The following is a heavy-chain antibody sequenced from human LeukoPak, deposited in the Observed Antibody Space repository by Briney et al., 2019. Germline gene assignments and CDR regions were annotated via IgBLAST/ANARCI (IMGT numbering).Heavy chain of an antibody. CDR2: INHSGST. CDR3: ARGRSGGSRALDP. V-gene: IGHV4-34*01. D-gene: IGHD2-15*01. J-gene: IGHJ5*02. CDR1: GGSFSGYY. Sequence: SETLSLTCAVSGGSFSGYYWSWIRQPPGKGLEWIGEINHSGSTNYNPSLKSRVTISVDTSKNQFSLKLSSVTAADTAVYYCARGRSGGSRALDPWGQGTLVTVSS.